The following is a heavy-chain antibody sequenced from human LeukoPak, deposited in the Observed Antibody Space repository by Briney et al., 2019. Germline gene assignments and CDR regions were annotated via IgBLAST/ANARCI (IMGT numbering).Heavy chain of an antibody. CDR3: ARDGSIAAAGTWWFDP. CDR1: GGSISNYY. V-gene: IGHV4-4*07. D-gene: IGHD6-13*01. Sequence: SETLSLTCTVSGGSISNYYWSWIRQPAGKGLEWMGRIYTSGSTNYNPSLKSRVTMSVDTSKNQFSLKLSSVTAADTAVYYCARDGSIAAAGTWWFDPWGQGTLVTVSS. J-gene: IGHJ5*02. CDR2: IYTSGST.